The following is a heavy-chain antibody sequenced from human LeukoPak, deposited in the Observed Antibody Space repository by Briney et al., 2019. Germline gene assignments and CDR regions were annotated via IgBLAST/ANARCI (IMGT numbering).Heavy chain of an antibody. CDR1: GFTFSSYS. J-gene: IGHJ3*02. Sequence: GGSLRLSCAASGFTFSSYSMNWVRQAPGKGLEWVSYISSSSSTIYYADSVKGRFTISRDNAKNSLYLQMNSLRAEDTAVYYCARDRGITMIVVDAFDIWGQGTMVTVSS. CDR3: ARDRGITMIVVDAFDI. V-gene: IGHV3-48*01. CDR2: ISSSSSTI. D-gene: IGHD3-22*01.